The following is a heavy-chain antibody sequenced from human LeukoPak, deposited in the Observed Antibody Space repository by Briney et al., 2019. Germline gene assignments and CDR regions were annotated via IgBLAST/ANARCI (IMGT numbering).Heavy chain of an antibody. CDR2: IYYSGNT. D-gene: IGHD4-23*01. CDR1: GGSVSSYY. V-gene: IGHV4-59*02. Sequence: SETLSLTCTVSGGSVSSYYWSWIRQPPGKGLEWIGYIYYSGNTNYNPSLKSRVTILVDTSKKQFSLKLSSVTAAGTAVYYCARDWYGGNPFDYWGQGTLVTVSS. J-gene: IGHJ4*02. CDR3: ARDWYGGNPFDY.